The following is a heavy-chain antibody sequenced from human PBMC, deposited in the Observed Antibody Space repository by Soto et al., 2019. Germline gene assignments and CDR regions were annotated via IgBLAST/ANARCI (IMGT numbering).Heavy chain of an antibody. Sequence: PSETLSLTCPVSVCSVSSGNFYWSWIRQPPGKGLEWIGFIYYSGSTNYNPSLKSRVTISVDTSKNQFSLQLSSVTAADTAVYYCARGRNGLVLYWGQGTLVTVSS. CDR1: VCSVSSGNFY. CDR3: ARGRNGLVLY. J-gene: IGHJ4*02. V-gene: IGHV4-61*01. D-gene: IGHD3-9*01. CDR2: IYYSGST.